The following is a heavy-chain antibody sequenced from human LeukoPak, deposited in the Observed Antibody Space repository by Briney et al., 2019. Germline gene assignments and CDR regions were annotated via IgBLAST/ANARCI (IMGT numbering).Heavy chain of an antibody. CDR1: GFTFSSYS. J-gene: IGHJ4*02. D-gene: IGHD2-8*01. Sequence: GGSLRLSCAASGFTFSSYSMNWVRQAPGKGLEWVSYISSSSSTKYYADSVKGRFTISRDNAKNSLYLQMNSLRAEDTAVYYCAREGAVLMVYAIRGGIDYWGQGTLVTVSS. CDR3: AREGAVLMVYAIRGGIDY. CDR2: ISSSSSTK. V-gene: IGHV3-48*01.